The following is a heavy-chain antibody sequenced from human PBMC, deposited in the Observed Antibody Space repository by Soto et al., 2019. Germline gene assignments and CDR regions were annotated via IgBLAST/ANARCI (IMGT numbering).Heavy chain of an antibody. CDR3: AKERITMVRGVIQYPPNWFDP. V-gene: IGHV3-30*18. CDR2: ISYDGSNK. J-gene: IGHJ5*02. CDR1: GFTFSSYG. D-gene: IGHD3-10*01. Sequence: GGSLRLSCAASGFTFSSYGMHWVRQAPGKGLEWVAVISYDGSNKYYADSVKGRFTISRDNSKNTLYLQMNSLRAEDTAVYYCAKERITMVRGVIQYPPNWFDPWGQGTLVTVSS.